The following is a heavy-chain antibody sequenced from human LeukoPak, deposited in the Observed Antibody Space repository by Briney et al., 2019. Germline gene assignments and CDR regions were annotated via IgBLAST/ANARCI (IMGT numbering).Heavy chain of an antibody. V-gene: IGHV3-30*02. J-gene: IGHJ5*02. D-gene: IGHD3-22*01. Sequence: GGSLRLSCAASGFTFSSYGMHWVRQAPGKGLEWVAFIRYDGSNKYYADSVKGRFTISRDNSKNTLYLQMNSLRAEDTAVYYCAKGAYYYDSSGSITPNNPWGQGTLVTVSS. CDR3: AKGAYYYDSSGSITPNNP. CDR2: IRYDGSNK. CDR1: GFTFSSYG.